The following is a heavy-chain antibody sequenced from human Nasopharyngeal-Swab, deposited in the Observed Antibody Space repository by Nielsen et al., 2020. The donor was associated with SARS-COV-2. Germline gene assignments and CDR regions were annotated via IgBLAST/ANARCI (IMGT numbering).Heavy chain of an antibody. CDR1: GGTFSSYA. J-gene: IGHJ4*02. CDR2: IIPIFGTA. D-gene: IGHD6-19*01. Sequence: SVKVSCKASGGTFSSYAISWVRQATGQGLEWMGGIIPIFGTANYAQKFQGRVTITADESTSTAYMELSSLRSEDTAVYYCARSEVLIAVAGTYYFDYWGQGTLVTVSS. V-gene: IGHV1-69*13. CDR3: ARSEVLIAVAGTYYFDY.